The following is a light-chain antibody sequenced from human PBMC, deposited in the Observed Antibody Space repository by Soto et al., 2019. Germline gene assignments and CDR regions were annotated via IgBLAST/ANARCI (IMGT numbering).Light chain of an antibody. CDR2: EVS. CDR1: SSDIGGYNY. V-gene: IGLV2-14*01. CDR3: SSYTSRSTYV. Sequence: QSALTQPASVSGSPGQSITISCTGTSSDIGGYNYVSWYQHHPGKAPKLMIFEVSNRPSGVSHRFSGSKSGNTASLTISGLQAEDEADYYCSSYTSRSTYVFGSGTKLTVL. J-gene: IGLJ1*01.